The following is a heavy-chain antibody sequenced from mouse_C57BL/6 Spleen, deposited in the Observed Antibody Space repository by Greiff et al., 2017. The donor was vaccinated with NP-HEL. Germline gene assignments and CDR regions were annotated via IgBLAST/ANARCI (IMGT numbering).Heavy chain of an antibody. CDR3: ARDYGSSYVGSAMDY. D-gene: IGHD1-1*01. J-gene: IGHJ4*01. Sequence: EVQVVESGGDLVKPGGSLKLSCAASGFTFSSYGMSWVRQTPDKRLEWVATISSGGSYTYYPDSVKGRFTISRDNAKNTLYLQMSSLKSEDTAMYYCARDYGSSYVGSAMDYWGQGTSVTVSS. V-gene: IGHV5-6*01. CDR2: ISSGGSYT. CDR1: GFTFSSYG.